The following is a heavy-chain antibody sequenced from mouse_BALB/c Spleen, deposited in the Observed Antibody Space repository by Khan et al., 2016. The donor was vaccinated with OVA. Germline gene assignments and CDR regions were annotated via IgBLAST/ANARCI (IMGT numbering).Heavy chain of an antibody. CDR1: GFAFSDYY. CDR2: IRNKANGYTT. V-gene: IGHV7-3*02. Sequence: EVELVESGGDLVQPGGSLRLSCAASGFAFSDYYMSWVRQPPGKALEWLGFIRNKANGYTTEYSASVQGRFTISRDNSQSILYLQMNTLRVEDSATYYCARDNPIPMDYWGQGTSVTVSS. J-gene: IGHJ4*01. CDR3: ARDNPIPMDY. D-gene: IGHD2-14*01.